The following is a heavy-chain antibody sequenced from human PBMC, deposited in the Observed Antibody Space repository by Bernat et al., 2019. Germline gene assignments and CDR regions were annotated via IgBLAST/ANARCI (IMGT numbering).Heavy chain of an antibody. J-gene: IGHJ4*02. V-gene: IGHV3-23*04. CDR2: ISGSGGST. CDR1: GFTFSSYA. Sequence: EVQLVESGGGLVQPGGSLRLSCAASGFTFSSYAMSWVRQAPGKGLEWVSAISGSGGSTYYADSVKGRFTISRDNSKNTLYLQMNSLRAEDTAVYYCAKAPGEYCSGGSCYSFPYWGQGTLVTVSS. D-gene: IGHD2-15*01. CDR3: AKAPGEYCSGGSCYSFPY.